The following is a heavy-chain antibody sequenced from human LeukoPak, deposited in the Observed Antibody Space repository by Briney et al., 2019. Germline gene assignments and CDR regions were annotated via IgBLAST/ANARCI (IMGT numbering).Heavy chain of an antibody. J-gene: IGHJ4*02. Sequence: GASVKVSCKASGYTFTDYYMHWVRQAPGQGLEWMGWINSNSGGPKYAQRFQGRVTMTRDTSISTVYMELNTLISDDTAVYCCARYLSGYDYFDYWGQGTLVTVSS. V-gene: IGHV1-2*02. CDR1: GYTFTDYY. D-gene: IGHD5-12*01. CDR3: ARYLSGYDYFDY. CDR2: INSNSGGP.